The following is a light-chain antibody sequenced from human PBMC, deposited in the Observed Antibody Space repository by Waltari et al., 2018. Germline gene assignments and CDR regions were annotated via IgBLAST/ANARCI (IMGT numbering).Light chain of an antibody. V-gene: IGLV3-21*02. CDR1: NTGSKS. CDR2: DDS. J-gene: IGLJ3*02. CDR3: QVWDSSSDHWV. Sequence: SYVLTQPPSVSVAPGETARMTCGGNNTGSKSVHWYQQTPGQAPVLVVFDDSDRPAGTPERFSGSNSGNTVTLTISRVEAGDEADYYCQVWDSSSDHWVFGGGTKLTVL.